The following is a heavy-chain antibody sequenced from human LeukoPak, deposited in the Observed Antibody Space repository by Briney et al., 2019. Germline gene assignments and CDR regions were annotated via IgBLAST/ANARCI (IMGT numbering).Heavy chain of an antibody. J-gene: IGHJ4*02. V-gene: IGHV3-23*01. CDR3: AKWTGNSVNFDY. Sequence: GGSLRLSCAASGFTFSTYGMSWVRQAPGKGLEWVSTISGSGGSTYYADSVKGRFTISRDNSKNTVHLHMNSLSAEDTAVYYCAKWTGNSVNFDYWGQGTLVTVSS. CDR1: GFTFSTYG. D-gene: IGHD3/OR15-3a*01. CDR2: ISGSGGST.